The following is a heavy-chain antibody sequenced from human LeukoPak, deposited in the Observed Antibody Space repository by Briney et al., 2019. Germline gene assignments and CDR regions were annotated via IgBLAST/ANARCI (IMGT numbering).Heavy chain of an antibody. V-gene: IGHV3-48*04. CDR1: GFTFSSYS. Sequence: GGSLRLSCAASGFTFSSYSMNWVRQAPGKGLEWVSSISSSGSTIYYADSVKGRFTISRDNAKNSLYLQMNSLRAEDTAVYYCARSMVRGVPISNFDYWGQGTLVTVSS. CDR3: ARSMVRGVPISNFDY. CDR2: ISSSGSTI. J-gene: IGHJ4*02. D-gene: IGHD3-10*01.